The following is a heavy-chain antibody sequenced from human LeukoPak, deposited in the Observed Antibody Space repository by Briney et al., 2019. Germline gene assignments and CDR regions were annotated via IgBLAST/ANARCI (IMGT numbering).Heavy chain of an antibody. CDR1: GFTFSSYG. D-gene: IGHD6-13*01. CDR2: ISGSGGST. CDR3: AKSGYISSWSNAAVYNWFDP. Sequence: PGGSLRLSCAASGFTFSSYGLNWVRQAPGKGLEWVSVISGSGGSTYYADSVKGRFTISRDNSKNTLYLQMNSLRAEDTAVYYCAKSGYISSWSNAAVYNWFDPWGQGTLVTVSS. J-gene: IGHJ5*02. V-gene: IGHV3-23*01.